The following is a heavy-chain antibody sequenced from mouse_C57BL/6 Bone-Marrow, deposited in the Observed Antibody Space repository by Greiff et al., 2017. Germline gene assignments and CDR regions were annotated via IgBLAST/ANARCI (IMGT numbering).Heavy chain of an antibody. CDR1: GYTFTRYG. CDR3: ARRSDYGNYGLAY. D-gene: IGHD2-1*01. V-gene: IGHV1-81*01. CDR2: IYPRSGNT. J-gene: IGHJ3*01. Sequence: VQRVESGAELARPGASVKLSCKASGYTFTRYGISWVKQRTGPGLEWIGEIYPRSGNTYYNEKFKGKATLTADKSSSTAYMELRSLTSEDSAVYFCARRSDYGNYGLAYWGQGTLVTVSA.